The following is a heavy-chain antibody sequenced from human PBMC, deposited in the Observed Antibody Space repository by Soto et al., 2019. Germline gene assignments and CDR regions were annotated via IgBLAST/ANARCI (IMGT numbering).Heavy chain of an antibody. J-gene: IGHJ4*02. Sequence: SETLSLTCTVSGGSISSYYWSWIRQPPGKGLEWIGYIYYSGSTNYNPSLKSRVTISVDTSKNQFSLKLSSVTAADTAVYYCARDRTEKWFGELYYWGQGTLVTVS. CDR3: ARDRTEKWFGELYY. CDR2: IYYSGST. CDR1: GGSISSYY. D-gene: IGHD3-10*01. V-gene: IGHV4-59*01.